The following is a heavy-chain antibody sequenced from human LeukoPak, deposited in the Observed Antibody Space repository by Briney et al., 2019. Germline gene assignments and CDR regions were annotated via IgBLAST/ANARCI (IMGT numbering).Heavy chain of an antibody. J-gene: IGHJ4*02. V-gene: IGHV3-7*01. CDR1: RFTFSNYW. Sequence: QTGGSLRLSCEGSRFTFSNYWVGWVRQAPGKGLEWVANIKDDGSQKNYIDSVKGRFTISRDNAKASVFLQMNSLNFEDSGVYFCARRNAGTGWSFDLWGQGTLVTVSS. CDR3: ARRNAGTGWSFDL. CDR2: IKDDGSQK. D-gene: IGHD1-1*01.